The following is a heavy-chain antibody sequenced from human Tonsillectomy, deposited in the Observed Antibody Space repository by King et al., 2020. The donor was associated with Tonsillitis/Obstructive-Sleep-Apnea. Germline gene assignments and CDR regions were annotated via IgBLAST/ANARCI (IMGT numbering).Heavy chain of an antibody. J-gene: IGHJ4*02. D-gene: IGHD4-23*01. Sequence: LQLQESGPGLVKPSETLSLTCTVSGGSISSSSYYWAWMRQPPGEGLGWIGSIYYSGRTYYNPSLKSLLTMSVDTSKNQFSLRLSSVTAAETAVYFCLRREVVRNPTTFDFWGQGTPVTVSS. V-gene: IGHV4-39*01. CDR2: IYYSGRT. CDR3: LRREVVRNPTTFDF. CDR1: GGSISSSSYY.